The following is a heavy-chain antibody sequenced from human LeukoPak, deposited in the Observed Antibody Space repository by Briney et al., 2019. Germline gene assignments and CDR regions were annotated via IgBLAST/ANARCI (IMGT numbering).Heavy chain of an antibody. Sequence: GGSLRLSCEASGLIFSDYSFNWIRQAPGKGLEWVSSINPFASSIYYEISVKGRFIISRDNAKNSLYLQMDSLRAEDTAFYYCARLRRNSDRSGYYYYYDYWGQGTLVTVSS. D-gene: IGHD3-22*01. CDR3: ARLRRNSDRSGYYYYYDY. CDR1: GLIFSDYS. CDR2: INPFASSI. V-gene: IGHV3-21*01. J-gene: IGHJ4*02.